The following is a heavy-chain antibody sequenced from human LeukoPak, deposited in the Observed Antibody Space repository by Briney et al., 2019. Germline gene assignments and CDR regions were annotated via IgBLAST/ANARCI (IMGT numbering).Heavy chain of an antibody. D-gene: IGHD3-22*01. CDR3: AREYYDTSGRKYPLDI. J-gene: IGHJ3*02. CDR2: IDPHSGGT. V-gene: IGHV1-2*02. CDR1: AYTFTDYY. Sequence: ASVKVSCKASAYTFTDYYMSWVRQAPGQGLEWMGWIDPHSGGTKYAQKFQGRVTMTTDTSISTAYVELSRLRSDDTAVYYCAREYYDTSGRKYPLDIWGQGTMVTVSS.